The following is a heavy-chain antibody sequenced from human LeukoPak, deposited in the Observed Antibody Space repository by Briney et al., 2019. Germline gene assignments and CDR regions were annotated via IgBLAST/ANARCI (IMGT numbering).Heavy chain of an antibody. D-gene: IGHD2-2*01. CDR1: GFTFSTYT. V-gene: IGHV3-30-3*01. CDR3: ARDREVPPYYYDMDV. CDR2: IPYDGSNK. J-gene: IGHJ6*02. Sequence: GGSLRLSCAASGFTFSTYTMHWVRQAPGKGLEWVAVIPYDGSNKYYADSVKGRFTISRDTSKNTLYLQMNSLRPEDTAVYYCARDREVPPYYYDMDVWGQGTTVTVAS.